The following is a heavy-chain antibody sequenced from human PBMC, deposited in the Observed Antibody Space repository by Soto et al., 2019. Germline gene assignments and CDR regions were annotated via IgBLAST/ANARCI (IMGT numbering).Heavy chain of an antibody. CDR3: ARDLRVLRYFDWLLDY. V-gene: IGHV1-69*06. Sequence: SVKVSCKASGGTFSSYAISWVRQAPGQGLEWMGGIIPIFGTANYAQKFQGRVTITADKSTSTAYMELSSLRSEDTAVYYCARDLRVLRYFDWLLDYWGQGTLVTVSS. J-gene: IGHJ4*02. D-gene: IGHD3-9*01. CDR2: IIPIFGTA. CDR1: GGTFSSYA.